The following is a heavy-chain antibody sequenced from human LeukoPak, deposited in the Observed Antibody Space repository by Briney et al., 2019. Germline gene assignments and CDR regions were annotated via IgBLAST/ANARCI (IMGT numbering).Heavy chain of an antibody. V-gene: IGHV1-69*06. CDR1: GDTFSSYA. Sequence: ASVKVSCKASGDTFSSYAFSWVRQAPGQGLEWMGGIIPMFGATNYLQKFQGRVTITADKSTGTAYMELSSLRSEDTAVYYCARDGRITMVRGEYYYYMDVWGKGTTVTISS. CDR2: IIPMFGAT. D-gene: IGHD3-10*01. CDR3: ARDGRITMVRGEYYYYMDV. J-gene: IGHJ6*03.